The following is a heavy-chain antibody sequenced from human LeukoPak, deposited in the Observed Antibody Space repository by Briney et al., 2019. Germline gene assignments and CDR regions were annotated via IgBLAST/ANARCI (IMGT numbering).Heavy chain of an antibody. V-gene: IGHV4-31*03. CDR1: GGSISSGGCY. Sequence: SETLSLTCTVSGGSISSGGCYWSWIRHPPGKGLDWIGYIYYRRSPNYSPSINRRVTISVVTSKNQFSLKLSYVAAADTAVYYCAGLGWYQLPRFNWFDPWGQGTLVTVSS. J-gene: IGHJ5*02. CDR2: IYYRRSP. D-gene: IGHD2-2*01. CDR3: AGLGWYQLPRFNWFDP.